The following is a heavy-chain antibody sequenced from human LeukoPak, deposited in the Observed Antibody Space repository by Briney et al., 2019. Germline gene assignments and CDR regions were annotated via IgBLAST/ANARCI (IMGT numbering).Heavy chain of an antibody. V-gene: IGHV3-23*01. J-gene: IGHJ4*02. CDR1: GFTFSSYG. CDR3: ARGRNSRYYYDSSGYYGY. Sequence: PGGSLRLSCAASGFTFSSYGMSWVRQAPGKGLEWVSAISGSGGSTYYADSVKGRFTISRDNAKNSLYLQMNSLRAEDTAVYYCARGRNSRYYYDSSGYYGYWGQGTLVAVSS. CDR2: ISGSGGST. D-gene: IGHD3-22*01.